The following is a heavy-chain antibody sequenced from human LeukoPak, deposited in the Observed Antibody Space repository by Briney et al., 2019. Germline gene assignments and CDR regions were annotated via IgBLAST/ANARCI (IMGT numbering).Heavy chain of an antibody. CDR2: INPNSGGT. V-gene: IGHV1-2*02. D-gene: IGHD3-3*01. CDR1: GYTFTDYY. J-gene: IGHJ6*03. CDR3: ARDTARITIFGVAKYMDV. Sequence: ASVKVSCKASGYTFTDYYIHWVRQAPGQGLEWMGWINPNSGGTKYAQKFQGRVTMTRDTSISLAYMELSRLRSDDTAVYYCARDTARITIFGVAKYMDVWGKGTTVTVSS.